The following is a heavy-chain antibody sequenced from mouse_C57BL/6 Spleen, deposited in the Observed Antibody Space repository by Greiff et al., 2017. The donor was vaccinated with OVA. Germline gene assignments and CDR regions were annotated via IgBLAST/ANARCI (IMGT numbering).Heavy chain of an antibody. V-gene: IGHV1-64*01. Sequence: VQLQQPGAELVKPGASVKLSCKASGYTFTSYWMHWVKQRPGQGLEWIGMIHPNSGSTNYNEKFKSKATLTVDKSSSTAYMQLSSLTSEDSAVYYCAKDPITTGMDYWGQGTSVTVSS. CDR1: GYTFTSYW. D-gene: IGHD1-1*01. CDR2: IHPNSGST. J-gene: IGHJ4*01. CDR3: AKDPITTGMDY.